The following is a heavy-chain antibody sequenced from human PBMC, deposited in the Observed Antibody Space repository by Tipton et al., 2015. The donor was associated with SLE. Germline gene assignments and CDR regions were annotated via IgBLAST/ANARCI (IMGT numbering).Heavy chain of an antibody. CDR3: ARMRSRHFDY. CDR1: GASTREYY. Sequence: TLSLTCTVSGASTREYYWSWIRQPPGKGLEWIAYLYTSGTTNYSPSLKSRVTIAIDTSKNQFSLKVRSVTAADTAVYYCARMRSRHFDYWGQGTLVTVSS. J-gene: IGHJ4*02. CDR2: LYTSGTT. V-gene: IGHV4-4*08.